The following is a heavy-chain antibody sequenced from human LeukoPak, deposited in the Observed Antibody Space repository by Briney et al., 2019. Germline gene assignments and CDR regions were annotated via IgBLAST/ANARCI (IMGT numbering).Heavy chain of an antibody. V-gene: IGHV3-23*01. D-gene: IGHD1-1*01. CDR3: AKNRQQLIPEDFDY. Sequence: GGSLTLSCAASGSTFTYVMSWVGQAPGKGLEWVSSISVRDDSTYYADSVRGRFTISRDNSKNTVYLQMKSLRAEDTAIFYCAKNRQQLIPEDFDYWGQGTLVTVSS. CDR1: GSTFTYV. J-gene: IGHJ4*02. CDR2: ISVRDDST.